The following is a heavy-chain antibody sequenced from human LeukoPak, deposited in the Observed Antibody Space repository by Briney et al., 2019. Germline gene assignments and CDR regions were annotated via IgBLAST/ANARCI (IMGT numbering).Heavy chain of an antibody. Sequence: SQTLSLTCAFSGDSFSNNAAAWNWIRQSPSRGLEWLGRTYYRSKWFNDYAESVKSRIIINADMSKNQLSLQLNSVTPDDTAVYYCVRGSRNAFDYRAQGTLVTVSS. V-gene: IGHV6-1*01. CDR1: GDSFSNNAAA. CDR2: TYYRSKWFN. CDR3: VRGSRNAFDY. J-gene: IGHJ4*02.